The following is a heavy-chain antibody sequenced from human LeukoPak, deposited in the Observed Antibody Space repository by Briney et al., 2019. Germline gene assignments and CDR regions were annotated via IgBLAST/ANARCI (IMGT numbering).Heavy chain of an antibody. V-gene: IGHV3-7*03. CDR3: ARSRFLDSDTNPFDY. J-gene: IGHJ4*02. CDR1: GFTFSSYW. CDR2: IKQDGSEK. D-gene: IGHD3-22*01. Sequence: GGSLRLSCGASGFTFSSYWMSWVRQPPGKGLQWVANIKQDGSEKYYVDSVKGRFTISRDNAKNSLYLQMNSLRAEDTAVYYCARSRFLDSDTNPFDYWGQGTLVTVSS.